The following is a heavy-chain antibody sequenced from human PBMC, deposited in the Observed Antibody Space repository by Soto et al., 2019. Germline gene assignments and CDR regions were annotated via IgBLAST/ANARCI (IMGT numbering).Heavy chain of an antibody. CDR3: TRDPNEHIVVVTAHYYGMDV. D-gene: IGHD2-21*02. CDR1: GFTFGDYA. J-gene: IGHJ6*02. CDR2: IRSKAYGGTT. Sequence: GGSLRLSCTASGFTFGDYAMSWVRQAPGKGLEWVGFIRSKAYGGTTEYAASVKGRFTISRDDSKSIAYLQMNSLKTEDTAVYYCTRDPNEHIVVVTAHYYGMDVWGQGTTVTVSS. V-gene: IGHV3-49*04.